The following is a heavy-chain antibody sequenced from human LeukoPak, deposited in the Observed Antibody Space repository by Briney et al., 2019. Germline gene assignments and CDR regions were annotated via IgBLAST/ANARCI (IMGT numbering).Heavy chain of an antibody. CDR3: ARDLKSSGPLDY. CDR1: GGSISSYY. J-gene: IGHJ4*02. V-gene: IGHV4-59*01. CDR2: IYYSGST. Sequence: PSETLSLTCTVSGGSISSYYWSWIRQPPGKGLEWIGYIYYSGSTNYNPSLKSRVTISVDTSKNQFSLKLSSVTAADTAVYYCARDLKSSGPLDYWGQGTLVTVSS. D-gene: IGHD3-22*01.